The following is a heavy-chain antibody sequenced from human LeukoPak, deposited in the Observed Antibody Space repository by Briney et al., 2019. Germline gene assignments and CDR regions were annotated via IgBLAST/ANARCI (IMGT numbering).Heavy chain of an antibody. CDR3: AKGARGDTVTSIVGLNWFDP. V-gene: IGHV3-30*18. D-gene: IGHD4-17*01. CDR2: ISYDGSHK. CDR1: GITFRSYG. Sequence: PGGCLRLSCAASGITFRSYGMHWVRQAPGKGLEWVAVISYDGSHKYYADSVKGRFSISRDNSKNTLYLQMNSLRADDTAVYYCAKGARGDTVTSIVGLNWFDPWGQGTLVGVSS. J-gene: IGHJ5*02.